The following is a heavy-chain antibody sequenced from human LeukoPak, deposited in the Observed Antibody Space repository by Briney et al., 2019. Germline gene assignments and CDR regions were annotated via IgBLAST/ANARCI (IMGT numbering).Heavy chain of an antibody. D-gene: IGHD5-18*01. CDR1: GYTLTELS. CDR2: FDPEDGET. V-gene: IGHV1-24*01. J-gene: IGHJ5*02. CDR3: ATVSVDTAGNWFDP. Sequence: ASVKVSRKVSGYTLTELSMHWVRQAPGKGLEWMGGFDPEDGETIYAQKFQGRVTMTEDTSTDTAYMELSSLRSEDTAVYYCATVSVDTAGNWFDPWGQGTLVTVSS.